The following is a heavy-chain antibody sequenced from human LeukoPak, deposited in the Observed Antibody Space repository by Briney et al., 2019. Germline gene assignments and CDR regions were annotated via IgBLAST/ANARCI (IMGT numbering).Heavy chain of an antibody. CDR2: IDPSDSYT. V-gene: IGHV5-10-1*01. Sequence: GESLRISCKGSGYSFTTYWISWVRQVPGKGLEWMGRIDPSDSYTNYSPSFQGHVTISADKSISTAYLQWSSLKASDTAMYYCARHKSIAAPFDYWGQGTLVTVSS. D-gene: IGHD6-13*01. J-gene: IGHJ4*02. CDR1: GYSFTTYW. CDR3: ARHKSIAAPFDY.